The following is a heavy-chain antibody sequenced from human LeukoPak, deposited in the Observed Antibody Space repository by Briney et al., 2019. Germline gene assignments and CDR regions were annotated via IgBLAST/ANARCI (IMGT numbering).Heavy chain of an antibody. Sequence: PGGSLRLSCAASGFTFSSYAMSWVRQAPGKGLEWVSIISDSGGRTYYADSVKGRFTISRDNSKNTLYLQMNSLRAEDTAVYYCARRGYSYYYLDVWGKGTTVTVSS. CDR3: ARRGYSYYYLDV. J-gene: IGHJ6*03. D-gene: IGHD5-18*01. CDR2: ISDSGGRT. CDR1: GFTFSSYA. V-gene: IGHV3-23*01.